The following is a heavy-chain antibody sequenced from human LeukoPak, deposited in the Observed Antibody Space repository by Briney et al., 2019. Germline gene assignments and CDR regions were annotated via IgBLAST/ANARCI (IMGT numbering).Heavy chain of an antibody. J-gene: IGHJ4*02. CDR1: GFTFRNYG. CDR2: IYYDGSKN. CDR3: ATDRSLSWFDY. D-gene: IGHD6-13*01. Sequence: GGSLRLSCAASGFTFRNYGMHRVRQAPGKGLEWVGIIYYDGSKNYYADSVKGRFTISRDNSKNTLYLQMNSLRAEDTAVYYCATDRSLSWFDYWGQGTLVTVSS. V-gene: IGHV3-33*01.